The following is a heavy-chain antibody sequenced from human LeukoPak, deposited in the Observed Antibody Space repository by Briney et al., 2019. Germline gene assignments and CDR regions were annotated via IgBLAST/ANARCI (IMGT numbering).Heavy chain of an antibody. Sequence: GSSVKVSCKASGWTFTSYDINWLGPATGRGREGMGWMNPNSGNTGYAQKFQGRVTITRNTSISTAYMEMSSLRSEDTAVYYCARGRYYDFWSGYGSPWGQGTLVTVSS. D-gene: IGHD3-3*01. CDR3: ARGRYYDFWSGYGSP. CDR1: GWTFTSYD. J-gene: IGHJ5*02. V-gene: IGHV1-8*03. CDR2: MNPNSGNT.